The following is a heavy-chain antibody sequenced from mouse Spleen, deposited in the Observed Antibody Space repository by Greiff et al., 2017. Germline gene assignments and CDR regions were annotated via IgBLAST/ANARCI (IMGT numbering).Heavy chain of an antibody. J-gene: IGHJ1*03. D-gene: IGHD4-1*01. V-gene: IGHV3-6*01. CDR2: ISYDGSN. Sequence: EVQVVESGPGLVKPSQSLSLTCSVTGYSITSGYYWNWIRQFPGNKLEWMGYISYDGSNNYNPSLKNRISITRDTSKNQFFLKLNSVTTEDTATYYCARSGTRWYFDVWGTGTTVTVSS. CDR3: ARSGTRWYFDV. CDR1: GYSITSGYY.